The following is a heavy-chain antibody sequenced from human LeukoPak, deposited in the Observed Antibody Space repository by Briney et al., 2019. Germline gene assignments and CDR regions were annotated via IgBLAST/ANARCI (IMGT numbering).Heavy chain of an antibody. CDR3: ARRAGAYSHPYDY. V-gene: IGHV3-21*04. J-gene: IGHJ4*02. CDR2: ISDSSTYI. CDR1: GFTFSSYT. D-gene: IGHD4/OR15-4a*01. Sequence: GGSLRLSCAASGFTFSSYTMSWVRQAPGKGLEWVSSISDSSTYIYYADSVKGRFTISRDNSKNTLYLQMNSLRAEDTAVYYCARRAGAYSHPYDYWGQGTLVTVSS.